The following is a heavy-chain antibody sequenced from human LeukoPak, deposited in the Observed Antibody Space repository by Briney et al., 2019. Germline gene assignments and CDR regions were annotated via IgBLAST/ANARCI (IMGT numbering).Heavy chain of an antibody. V-gene: IGHV3-48*01. CDR3: ARGLDY. CDR2: ISSSSSTI. Sequence: GGSLRLSCAASGFTFSSYSMNWVRQAPGKGLEWVSYISSSSSTIYYADSVKGRFTISRDNAKNSLYLQMNGLRAEDTAVYYCARGLDYWGQGTLVTVSS. J-gene: IGHJ4*02. CDR1: GFTFSSYS.